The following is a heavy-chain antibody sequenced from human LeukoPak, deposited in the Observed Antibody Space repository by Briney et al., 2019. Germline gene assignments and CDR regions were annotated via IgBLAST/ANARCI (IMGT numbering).Heavy chain of an antibody. J-gene: IGHJ4*02. D-gene: IGHD6-13*01. CDR1: GGSFSGYY. CDR3: ARDASSSWYGGGFDY. Sequence: SETLSLTCAVYGGSFSGYYWSWIRQPPGKGLEWIGEINHSGSTNYNPSLKSRVTISVDTSKNQFSLKLSSVAGADTAVYYCARDASSSWYGGGFDYWGQGTLVTVSS. V-gene: IGHV4-34*01. CDR2: INHSGST.